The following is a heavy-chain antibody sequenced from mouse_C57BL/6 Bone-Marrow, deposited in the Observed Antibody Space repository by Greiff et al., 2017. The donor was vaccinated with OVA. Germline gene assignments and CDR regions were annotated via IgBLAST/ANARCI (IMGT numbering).Heavy chain of an antibody. CDR2: INPGSGGT. CDR1: GYAFTNYL. D-gene: IGHD2-4*01. V-gene: IGHV1-54*01. J-gene: IGHJ3*01. Sequence: QVQLQQSGAELVRPGTSVKVSCKASGYAFTNYLIEWVKQRPGQGLEWIGVINPGSGGTNYNEKFKGKATLTADKYSSTAYIQLCSLTSVDSAVYFCARGVYYDYDGGWFAYWGQGTLVTVSA. CDR3: ARGVYYDYDGGWFAY.